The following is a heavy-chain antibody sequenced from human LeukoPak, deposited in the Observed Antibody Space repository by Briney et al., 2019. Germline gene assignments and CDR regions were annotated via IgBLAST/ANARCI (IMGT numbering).Heavy chain of an antibody. J-gene: IGHJ4*02. CDR3: TPHYDFWGGYVV. D-gene: IGHD3-3*01. Sequence: GGSLRLSCAASGFTFSNAWMSWVRQAPGKGLEWVGRIKSKTDGGTTDYAAPVKGRFTISRDDPKNTLYLQMNSLKTEDTAVYYCTPHYDFWGGYVVWGQGTLVTVSS. V-gene: IGHV3-15*01. CDR2: IKSKTDGGTT. CDR1: GFTFSNAW.